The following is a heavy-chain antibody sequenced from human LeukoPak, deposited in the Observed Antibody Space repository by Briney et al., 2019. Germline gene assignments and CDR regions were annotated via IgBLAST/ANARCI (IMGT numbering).Heavy chain of an antibody. CDR1: EFMFGSFG. CDR3: ARGGGAPPYYFDL. D-gene: IGHD1-26*01. V-gene: IGHV3-21*01. Sequence: GGSLRLSCAAYEFMFGSFGMNWVRQAPGKGLEWVSSISSGSDYIYYSDSVKARFTISRDNAEKSLFLQMNSLRAEDTAVYYCARGGGAPPYYFDLWGQGTPVTVSS. CDR2: ISSGSDYI. J-gene: IGHJ4*02.